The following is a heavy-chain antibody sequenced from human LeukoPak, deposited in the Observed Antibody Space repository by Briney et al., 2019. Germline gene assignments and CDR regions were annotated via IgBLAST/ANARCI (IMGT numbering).Heavy chain of an antibody. D-gene: IGHD4-23*01. CDR1: GFTFSSYS. CDR2: IYYSGST. Sequence: PGGSLRLSCAASGFTFSSYSMNWVRQPPGKGLEWIGSIYYSGSTYYNPSLKSRVTISVDTSKNQFSLKLSSVTAADTAVYYCARDGLHRIHGYGGWFDSWGQGTLVTVSS. V-gene: IGHV4-39*07. J-gene: IGHJ5*01. CDR3: ARDGLHRIHGYGGWFDS.